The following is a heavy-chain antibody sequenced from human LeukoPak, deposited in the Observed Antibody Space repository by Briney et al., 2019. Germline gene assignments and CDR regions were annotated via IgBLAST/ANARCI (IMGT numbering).Heavy chain of an antibody. Sequence: SETLSLTCTVSGGSISSGDYYWSWIRQPPGKGLEWIGYIYYSGSTYYNPSLKSRVTISVDRSKNQFSLKLSSVTAADTAVYYCARPYDSRQAFDIWGQGTMVTVSS. J-gene: IGHJ3*02. CDR3: ARPYDSRQAFDI. CDR2: IYYSGST. V-gene: IGHV4-30-4*08. CDR1: GGSISSGDYY. D-gene: IGHD3-22*01.